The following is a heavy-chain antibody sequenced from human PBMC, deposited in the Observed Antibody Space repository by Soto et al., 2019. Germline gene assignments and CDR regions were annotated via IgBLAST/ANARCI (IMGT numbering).Heavy chain of an antibody. CDR3: ASPSPPWSGYYGMGV. J-gene: IGHJ6*02. V-gene: IGHV1-46*01. CDR2: INPSGGST. CDR1: GYTFTSYY. D-gene: IGHD3-3*01. Sequence: ASVKVSCKASGYTFTSYYMHWVRQAPGQGLEWMGIINPSGGSTSYAQKFQGRVTMTRDTSTSTVYMELSSLRSEDTAVYYCASPSPPWSGYYGMGVWGQGTTVTVSS.